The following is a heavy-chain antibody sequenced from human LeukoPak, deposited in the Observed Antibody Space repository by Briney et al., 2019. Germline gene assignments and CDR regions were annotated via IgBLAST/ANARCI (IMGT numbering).Heavy chain of an antibody. CDR1: GFTFSSYG. Sequence: PGGSLRLSCAASGFTFSSYGMHWVRQAPGKGLEWVAVISYDGSNKYYADSVKGRFTISRDNSKNTLYLQMNSLRAEDTAVYYCAKTYYYDSSGYFGLPDYWGQGTLVTVSS. V-gene: IGHV3-30*18. D-gene: IGHD3-22*01. J-gene: IGHJ4*02. CDR3: AKTYYYDSSGYFGLPDY. CDR2: ISYDGSNK.